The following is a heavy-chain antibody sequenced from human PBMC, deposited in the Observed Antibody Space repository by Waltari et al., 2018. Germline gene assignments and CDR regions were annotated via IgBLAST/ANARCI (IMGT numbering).Heavy chain of an antibody. J-gene: IGHJ4*02. CDR1: GGSFSGYY. CDR3: ARGFGPGRGYSYGYRRPSGIM. Sequence: QVQLQQWGAGLLKPSETLSLTCAVYGGSFSGYYWSWIRQPPGKGLEWIGEINHVGSPNKNPSLKSRGTISVGTSKNQCSLKLGSVTAADTAVYYCARGFGPGRGYSYGYRRPSGIMWGQGTLVTVSS. CDR2: INHVGSP. V-gene: IGHV4-34*04. D-gene: IGHD5-18*01.